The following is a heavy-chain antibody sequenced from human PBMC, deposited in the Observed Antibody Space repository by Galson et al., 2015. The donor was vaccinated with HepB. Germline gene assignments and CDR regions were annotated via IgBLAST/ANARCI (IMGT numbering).Heavy chain of an antibody. CDR1: GYTFTDYH. CDR3: ASGARSIDYGDGKNYFDY. Sequence: SVKVSCKASGYTFTDYHMHWVRQAPGQGLEWMGWINPTSGATNFAQKFQGWVTMTRDTSISTAYMELSRLTSDDTAVYYCASGARSIDYGDGKNYFDYWGQGTLVTVSS. V-gene: IGHV1-2*04. J-gene: IGHJ4*02. D-gene: IGHD4-17*01. CDR2: INPTSGAT.